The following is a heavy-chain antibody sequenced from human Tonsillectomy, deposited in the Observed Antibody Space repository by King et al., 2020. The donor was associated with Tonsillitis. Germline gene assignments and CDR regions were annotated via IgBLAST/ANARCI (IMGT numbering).Heavy chain of an antibody. CDR2: IKSKSYAETT. CDR1: GFTFGDYA. V-gene: IGHV3-49*04. CDR3: TCWPNYRMDG. D-gene: IGHD2-8*01. J-gene: IGHJ6*02. Sequence: VQLVESGGGLVQPGRSLRLSCTASGFTFGDYAVTWVRQAPGKGLEWVSFIKSKSYAETTEYAASVKGRFTISRDDSKSIAYMQMNSLKTEDTSVYYCTCWPNYRMDGWGQGTAVTVSS.